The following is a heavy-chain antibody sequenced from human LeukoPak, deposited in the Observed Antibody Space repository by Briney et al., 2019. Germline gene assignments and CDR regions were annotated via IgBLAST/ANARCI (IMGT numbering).Heavy chain of an antibody. CDR2: ISSSSYI. V-gene: IGHV3-21*01. J-gene: IGHJ6*04. CDR1: GFTFSSYS. D-gene: IGHD2-2*01. CDR3: ARYCSSTSCLYYYYGMDV. Sequence: GGSLRLSCAASGFTFSSYSMNWVRQAPGKGLEWVSSISSSSYIYYADSVKGRFTISRDNAKNSLYLQMNSLRAEDTAVYYCARYCSSTSCLYYYYGMDVWGKGTTVTVSS.